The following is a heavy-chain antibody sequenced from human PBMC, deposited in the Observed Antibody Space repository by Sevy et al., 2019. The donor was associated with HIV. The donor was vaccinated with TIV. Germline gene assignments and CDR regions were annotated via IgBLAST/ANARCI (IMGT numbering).Heavy chain of an antibody. V-gene: IGHV3-30-3*01. D-gene: IGHD1-1*01. CDR1: GFTFSRYA. Sequence: GGYLRLSCAASGFTFSRYAMHCVRQAPGKGLEWVAVISYDGGNKYFTDSLKGRFTISRDNSKNTLILQMNSLRPEDTAVYYCARIGTRHRYGTPPWYWGQGTPVTVSS. J-gene: IGHJ4*02. CDR2: ISYDGGNK. CDR3: ARIGTRHRYGTPPWY.